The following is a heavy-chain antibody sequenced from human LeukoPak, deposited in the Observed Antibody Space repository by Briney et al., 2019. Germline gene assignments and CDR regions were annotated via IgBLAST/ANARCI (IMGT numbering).Heavy chain of an antibody. CDR2: IYPGDSDT. V-gene: IGHV5-51*01. J-gene: IGHJ4*02. CDR3: ARVGPFRTTDSSPDY. Sequence: KAGESLKISCKGSGYSFTSYWIGWVRQMPGKGLEWMGIIYPGDSDTRYSPSFQGQVTISADKSISTAYLQWSSLKASDTAMYYCARVGPFRTTDSSPDYWGQGTLVTVSS. CDR1: GYSFTSYW. D-gene: IGHD3-22*01.